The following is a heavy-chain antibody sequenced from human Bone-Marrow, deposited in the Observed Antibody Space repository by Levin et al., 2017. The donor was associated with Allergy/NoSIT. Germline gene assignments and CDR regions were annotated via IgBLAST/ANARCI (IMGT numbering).Heavy chain of an antibody. CDR3: ARDDHCDSTACYSVDWFDP. CDR2: VSTTGNT. CDR1: GDSVNRNF. Sequence: ESLKISCTVSGDSVNRNFWSWVRQPVGKSLEWIGRVSTTGNTDYNPSLRGRVAMSIDTSKNQFSLKLTSVTAADTALYYCARDDHCDSTACYSVDWFDPWGQGTLVTVSS. V-gene: IGHV4-4*07. D-gene: IGHD5/OR15-5a*01. J-gene: IGHJ5*02.